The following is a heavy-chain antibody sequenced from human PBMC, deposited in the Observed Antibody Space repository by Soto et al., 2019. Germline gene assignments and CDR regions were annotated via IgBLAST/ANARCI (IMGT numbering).Heavy chain of an antibody. CDR2: IYYSGST. V-gene: IGHV4-39*01. Sequence: PSETLSLTCTVSGGSISSSSYYWGWIRQPPGKGLEWIGSIYYSGSTYYNPSLKSRVTISVDTSKNQFSLKLSSVTAADTAVYYCARAYYYGSGSQPRYWFDPWGQGTLVTVSS. CDR1: GGSISSSSYY. D-gene: IGHD3-10*01. CDR3: ARAYYYGSGSQPRYWFDP. J-gene: IGHJ5*02.